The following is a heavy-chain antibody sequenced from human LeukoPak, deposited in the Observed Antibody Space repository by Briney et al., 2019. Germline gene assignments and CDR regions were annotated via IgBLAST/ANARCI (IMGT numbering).Heavy chain of an antibody. V-gene: IGHV3-7*01. CDR2: IRQDGSEK. CDR3: ERAGYYGYDAFDL. Sequence: PGGSLRLSCAGSGFPIGSYWMSWVRQAPGKGLEWVANIRQDGSEKYYVGSVKGRLTISRDNAKDSLYLQMNSLRAEDTGIYYCERAGYYGYDAFDLWGQGTMVTVSS. J-gene: IGHJ3*01. CDR1: GFPIGSYW. D-gene: IGHD2/OR15-2a*01.